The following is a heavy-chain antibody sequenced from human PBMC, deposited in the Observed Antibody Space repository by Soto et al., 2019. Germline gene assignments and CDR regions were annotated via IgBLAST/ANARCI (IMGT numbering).Heavy chain of an antibody. CDR1: GFTFHNAW. Sequence: EVQLEESGGGVVMPGGSLRLSCAASGFTFHNAWINWVRQPPGGGLEWVGRIRSQSDGGSGDYAAPVKGRFVVSRDDSKNMVYLQMNSLKIEDTAVYYCTTDPRTTVPEVHFDFWGHGTLVTVSS. CDR2: IRSQSDGGSG. CDR3: TTDPRTTVPEVHFDF. D-gene: IGHD4-17*01. V-gene: IGHV3-15*07. J-gene: IGHJ4*01.